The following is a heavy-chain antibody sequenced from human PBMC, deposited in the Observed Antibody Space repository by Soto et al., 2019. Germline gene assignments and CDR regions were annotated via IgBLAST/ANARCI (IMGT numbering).Heavy chain of an antibody. J-gene: IGHJ4*01. CDR2: INGDGIST. V-gene: IGHV3-74*01. D-gene: IGHD2-15*01. CDR1: GFTFSSYW. Sequence: EVQLVESGGDLVQLGGSLRLSCAASGFTFSSYWMHWVRQDPEKGLVWVSRINGDGISTSYADSVKGRFTISSDNAKDTLYLHMNSLGAEDTAVYYCARISQGTYCRGGNCYSDYWGQGTLVTVST. CDR3: ARISQGTYCRGGNCYSDY.